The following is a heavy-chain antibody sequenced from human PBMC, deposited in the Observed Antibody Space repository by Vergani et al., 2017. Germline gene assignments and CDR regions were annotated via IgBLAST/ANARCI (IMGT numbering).Heavy chain of an antibody. CDR1: GGSISSYY. J-gene: IGHJ6*03. D-gene: IGHD6-19*01. Sequence: QVQLQESGPGLVKPSETLSLTCTVSGGSISSYYWSWIRQPPGKGLEWIGYIYYSGSTNYYPSLKSRVTISVDTSKNQFSLKLSSVTAAATAVYYCARDDIAVAGPHYYYYMDVWGKGTTVTVSS. CDR2: IYYSGST. V-gene: IGHV4-59*01. CDR3: ARDDIAVAGPHYYYYMDV.